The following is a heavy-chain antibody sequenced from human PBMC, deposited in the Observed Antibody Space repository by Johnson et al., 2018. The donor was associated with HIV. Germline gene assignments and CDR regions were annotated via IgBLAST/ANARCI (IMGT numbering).Heavy chain of an antibody. Sequence: QVLLVESGGGVVQPGRSLRLSCAASRFTFSSYGMHWVRQAPGKGLEWVAVISYDVGNKYYADSVKGRFTISRDNSKNTLYLQMNSLRAEDTAVYYCAKDEALGWELDPDAFDIWGQGTMVTVSS. CDR2: ISYDVGNK. CDR1: RFTFSSYG. J-gene: IGHJ3*02. CDR3: AKDEALGWELDPDAFDI. D-gene: IGHD1-26*01. V-gene: IGHV3-30*18.